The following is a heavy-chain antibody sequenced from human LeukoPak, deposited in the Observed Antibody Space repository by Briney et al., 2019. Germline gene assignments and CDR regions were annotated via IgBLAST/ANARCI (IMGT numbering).Heavy chain of an antibody. V-gene: IGHV3-7*01. Sequence: GGSLRLSCVASGFTFSTYWMSWVRQAPGKGREGVANIKEDGKEKYSVDSVKGRFTISRDNAKNSLYLQMNNLRVEDTAVYYCATSQTTSGRYGNAFDIWGQGTMVTVSS. J-gene: IGHJ3*02. D-gene: IGHD6-19*01. CDR1: GFTFSTYW. CDR2: IKEDGKEK. CDR3: ATSQTTSGRYGNAFDI.